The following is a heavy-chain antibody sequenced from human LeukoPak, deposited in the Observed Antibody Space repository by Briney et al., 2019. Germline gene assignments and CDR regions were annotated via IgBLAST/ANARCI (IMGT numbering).Heavy chain of an antibody. CDR2: INHSGST. D-gene: IGHD6-19*01. CDR1: GGSFSGYY. V-gene: IGHV4-34*01. J-gene: IGHJ6*03. Sequence: PSETLSLTCAVYGGSFSGYYWSWIRQPPGKGLEWLGEINHSGSTNYNPSLKSRVTISVDTSKNQFSLKLSSVTAADTAVYYCARGTYSSGWSNYYYYMDVWGKGTTVTVSS. CDR3: ARGTYSSGWSNYYYYMDV.